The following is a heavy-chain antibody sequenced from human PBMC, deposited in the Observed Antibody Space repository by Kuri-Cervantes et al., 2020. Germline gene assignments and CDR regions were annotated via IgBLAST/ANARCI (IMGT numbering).Heavy chain of an antibody. D-gene: IGHD3-22*01. CDR2: IYHSGST. V-gene: IGHV4-30-2*01. CDR3: AAYDSSGYYYGH. J-gene: IGHJ4*02. Sequence: SQTLSLTCAVSGGSISSGGYSWSWIRQPPGKGLEWIGYIYHSGSTYYNPSLKSRVTISVDRFKNQFSLKLSSMTAADTAVYYCAAYDSSGYYYGHWGQGTLVTVSS. CDR1: GGSISSGGYS.